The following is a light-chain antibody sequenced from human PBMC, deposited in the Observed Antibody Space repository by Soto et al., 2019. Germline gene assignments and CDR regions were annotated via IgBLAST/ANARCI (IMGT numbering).Light chain of an antibody. CDR1: QSFSSN. CDR2: GAS. J-gene: IGKJ1*01. V-gene: IGKV3-15*01. Sequence: EIVMTQSPATLSVSPGETATLSCRASQSFSSNLAWYQQKPGQAPRLLIYGASTRATGVPARFSGSASGTEFTLTISSLQSEDFAVYYCQHYNNWPPWTFGQRTKVDIK. CDR3: QHYNNWPPWT.